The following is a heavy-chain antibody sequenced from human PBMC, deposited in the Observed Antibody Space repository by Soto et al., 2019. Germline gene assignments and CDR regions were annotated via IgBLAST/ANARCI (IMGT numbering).Heavy chain of an antibody. CDR2: IRGSGGST. CDR1: GFTFSSFW. Sequence: PGGSLRLSCAASGFTFSSFWMHRVRQAPGKWLEWVSAIRGSGGSTYYAAPVKGRFTNAGDNSNNTLYLQMNSLRAEDTAVYYCAKDLPPPHIAVAGQPDDAFDIWVQGTMVTVSS. D-gene: IGHD6-19*01. CDR3: AKDLPPPHIAVAGQPDDAFDI. J-gene: IGHJ3*02. V-gene: IGHV3-23*01.